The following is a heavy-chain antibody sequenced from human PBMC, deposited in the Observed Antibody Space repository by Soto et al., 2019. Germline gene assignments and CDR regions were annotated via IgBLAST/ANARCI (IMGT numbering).Heavy chain of an antibody. J-gene: IGHJ4*02. Sequence: GGSLRLSCSTSGFTFTKSAMHWVRQAPGKGLEWVSYISSAGDSSYYADSVKSRFTISRDNAKNSLYLQMNSLRVEDTAVYYCARVYCSTTTCHVQAFDSWGQGTLVTVSS. CDR3: ARVYCSTTTCHVQAFDS. D-gene: IGHD2-2*01. CDR1: GFTFTKSA. V-gene: IGHV3-48*03. CDR2: ISSAGDSS.